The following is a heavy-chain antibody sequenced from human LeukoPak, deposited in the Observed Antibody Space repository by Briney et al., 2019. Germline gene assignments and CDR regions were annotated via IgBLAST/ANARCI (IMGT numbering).Heavy chain of an antibody. Sequence: SETLSLTCTVSGGSISSYYWSWIRQPPGKGLKWIGYIYYSGSTNYNPSLKSRVTISVDTSKNQFSLKLSFVTAADTAVYYCARRGGSYRHYFDYWGQGTLVTVSS. D-gene: IGHD1-26*01. CDR3: ARRGGSYRHYFDY. CDR1: GGSISSYY. V-gene: IGHV4-59*08. J-gene: IGHJ4*02. CDR2: IYYSGST.